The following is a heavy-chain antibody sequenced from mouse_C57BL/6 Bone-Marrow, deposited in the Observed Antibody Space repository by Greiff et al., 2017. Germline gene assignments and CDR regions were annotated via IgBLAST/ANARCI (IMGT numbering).Heavy chain of an antibody. V-gene: IGHV1-4*01. CDR3: ARRSNYPFAY. CDR2: INPSSGYT. D-gene: IGHD2-5*01. Sequence: VKVVESGAELARPGASVKMSCKASGYTFTSYTMHWVKQRPGQGLEWIGYINPSSGYTKYNQKFKDKATLTADKSSSTAYMQLSSLTSEDSAVYYCARRSNYPFAYWGQGTLVTVSA. CDR1: GYTFTSYT. J-gene: IGHJ3*01.